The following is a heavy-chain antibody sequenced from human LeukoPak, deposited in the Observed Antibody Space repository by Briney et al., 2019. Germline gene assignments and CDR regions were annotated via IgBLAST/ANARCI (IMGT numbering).Heavy chain of an antibody. D-gene: IGHD3-3*01. CDR2: IKSKTDGGTT. Sequence: PGRSLRLSCAASGFTFSNYGMHWVRQAPGKGLEWVGRIKSKTDGGTTDYAAPVKGRFTISRDDSKNTLYLQMNSPKTEDTAVYYCTTRVVIFPYYFDYWGQGTLVTVSS. V-gene: IGHV3-15*01. J-gene: IGHJ4*02. CDR3: TTRVVIFPYYFDY. CDR1: GFTFSNYG.